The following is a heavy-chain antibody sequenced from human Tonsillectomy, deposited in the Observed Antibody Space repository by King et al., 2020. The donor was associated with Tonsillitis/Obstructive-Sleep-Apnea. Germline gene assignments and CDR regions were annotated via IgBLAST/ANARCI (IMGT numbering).Heavy chain of an antibody. V-gene: IGHV3-9*01. J-gene: IGHJ3*02. CDR3: AKDAEPRSSRWYLDAFDI. CDR1: GFIFDDYA. Sequence: VQLVESGGGLVQPGRSLRLSCAASGFIFDDYAMHWVRQAPGKGLEWVSGISWNSGSIGYADSVKGRFTISRDNAKNSLYLQMNSLRAEDTALYYCAKDAEPRSSRWYLDAFDIWGQGTIVTVSS. CDR2: ISWNSGSI. D-gene: IGHD6-19*01.